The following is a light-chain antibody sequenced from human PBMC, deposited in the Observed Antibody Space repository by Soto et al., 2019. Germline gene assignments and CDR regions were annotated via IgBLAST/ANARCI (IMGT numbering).Light chain of an antibody. CDR3: QSYDSSLKTEV. CDR2: GNN. J-gene: IGLJ1*01. CDR1: SSNIGAGYD. V-gene: IGLV1-40*01. Sequence: QSVLTQPPSVSGAPGQRVTISCTGSSSNIGAGYDVHWYQQLPGTAPKLLIYGNNNRPPGDRDRFSDSKSGTSASLAITGLQAEDEADCYCQSYDSSLKTEVVGTGHKVNVL.